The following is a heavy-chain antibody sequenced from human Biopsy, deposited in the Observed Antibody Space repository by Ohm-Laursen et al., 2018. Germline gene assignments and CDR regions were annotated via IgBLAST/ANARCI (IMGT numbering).Heavy chain of an antibody. D-gene: IGHD1-1*01. CDR1: GYTLTELS. Sequence: SVKVSCKVSGYTLTELSMHWVRQAPGRGLEWMGGFDPENGKTIYAHKFQGRVTMTEDTSTDTAYMELSSLRSEDTAVYYCAADINVWNVNYWGQGTQVTGSS. V-gene: IGHV1-24*01. J-gene: IGHJ4*02. CDR2: FDPENGKT. CDR3: AADINVWNVNY.